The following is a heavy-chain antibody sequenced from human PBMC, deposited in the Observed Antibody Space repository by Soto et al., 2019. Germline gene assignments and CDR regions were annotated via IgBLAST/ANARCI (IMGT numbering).Heavy chain of an antibody. CDR3: AKSSQLPFLNWFDP. Sequence: PGGSLRLSCAASGFTFSSYSMSWVRQAPGKGLEWVSAISGSGGSTYYADSVKGRFTISRDNSKNTLYLQMNSLRAEDTAVYYCAKSSQLPFLNWFDPWGQGTLVTVPS. CDR1: GFTFSSYS. CDR2: ISGSGGST. J-gene: IGHJ5*02. D-gene: IGHD2-2*01. V-gene: IGHV3-23*01.